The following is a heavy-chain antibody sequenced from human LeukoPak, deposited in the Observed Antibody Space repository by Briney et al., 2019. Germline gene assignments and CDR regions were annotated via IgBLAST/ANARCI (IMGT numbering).Heavy chain of an antibody. Sequence: SETLSLTGTGSGGPINSYQWSWHRQPPGKGLEWIGYIYYSGTTNYNPALKSRVTMSLDTSKNQFSLKLSSVTAADPPVYYCARRTTVTPNWVGLLGQGTLVTVSS. CDR3: ARRTTVTPNWVGL. J-gene: IGHJ5*02. CDR1: GGPINSYQ. D-gene: IGHD4-17*01. CDR2: IYYSGTT. V-gene: IGHV4-59*08.